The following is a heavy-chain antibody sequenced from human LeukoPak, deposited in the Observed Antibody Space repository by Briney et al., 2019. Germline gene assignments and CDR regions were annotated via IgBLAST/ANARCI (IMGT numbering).Heavy chain of an antibody. V-gene: IGHV3-48*01. CDR1: GFTLSTYS. Sequence: PGGSLRLSCAASGFTLSTYSINWVRQAPGKGLEWVSYIRSRDRTIYYADSVKGRFTISTDNAENSLYLQMNSLRAGDTAVYYCAQTHDSSGHGLDYWVQGTLVTVSS. CDR2: IRSRDRTI. J-gene: IGHJ4*02. D-gene: IGHD3-22*01. CDR3: AQTHDSSGHGLDY.